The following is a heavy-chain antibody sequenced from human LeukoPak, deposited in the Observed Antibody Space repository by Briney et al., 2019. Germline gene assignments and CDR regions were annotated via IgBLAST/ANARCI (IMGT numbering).Heavy chain of an antibody. CDR2: IYTSGST. CDR1: GGSFSGYY. V-gene: IGHV4-59*10. D-gene: IGHD3-16*02. Sequence: PSETLSLTCAVYGGSFSGYYWSWIRQPPGKGLEWIGRIYTSGSTNYNPSLKSRVTMSVDTSKNQFSLKLSSVTAADTAVYYCARAAWGSYRLDYWGQGTLVTVSS. J-gene: IGHJ4*02. CDR3: ARAAWGSYRLDY.